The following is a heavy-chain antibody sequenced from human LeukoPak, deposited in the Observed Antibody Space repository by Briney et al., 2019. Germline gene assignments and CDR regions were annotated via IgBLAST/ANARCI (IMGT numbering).Heavy chain of an antibody. Sequence: SETLSLTCAVYGGSFSGYYWSWIRQPPGKGLEWIGYIYYTGNTNYNPSLKSRVTISVDTSKNQFSLKLSSVTAADTAVYYCARKRDWFDPWGQGTLVTVSS. J-gene: IGHJ5*02. CDR1: GGSFSGYY. CDR3: ARKRDWFDP. CDR2: IYYTGNT. V-gene: IGHV4-59*01.